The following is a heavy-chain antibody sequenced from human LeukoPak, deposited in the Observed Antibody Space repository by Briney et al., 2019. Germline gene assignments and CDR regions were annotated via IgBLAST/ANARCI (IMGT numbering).Heavy chain of an antibody. J-gene: IGHJ4*02. CDR3: AKLNPVYDSSGYYFYYFDY. D-gene: IGHD3-22*01. V-gene: IGHV4-4*07. CDR1: GGSISSYY. Sequence: PSETLSLTCTVSGGSISSYYWSWIRQPAGKGLEWIGRIYTSGSTNYNPSLKSRVTMSVDTSKNQFSLKLSTVTAADTAVYYCAKLNPVYDSSGYYFYYFDYWGQGTLVTVSS. CDR2: IYTSGST.